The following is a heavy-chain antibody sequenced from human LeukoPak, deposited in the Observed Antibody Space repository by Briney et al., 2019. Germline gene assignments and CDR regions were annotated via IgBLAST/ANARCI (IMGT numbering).Heavy chain of an antibody. CDR1: RFTFSSYE. CDR2: ITRSSSTI. V-gene: IGHV3-48*03. D-gene: IGHD2-21*02. J-gene: IGHJ3*01. CDR3: ARDKTPYCGRDCYAFDV. Sequence: PGGSLRLSCAASRFTFSSYEMNWVRQAPGKGLEWVSYITRSSSTIYYAGSVKGRFTIARDNDKNLMYLQMNSLRVEDTALYYCARDKTPYCGRDCYAFDVWGQGTMVGVSS.